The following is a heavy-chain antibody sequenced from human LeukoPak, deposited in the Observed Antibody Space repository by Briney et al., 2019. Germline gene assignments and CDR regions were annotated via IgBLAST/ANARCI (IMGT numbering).Heavy chain of an antibody. J-gene: IGHJ6*02. V-gene: IGHV1-46*01. CDR3: ARDWHYYDSSGWVMGYYYYGMDV. Sequence: ASVKVSCKASGYTFTSYYMHWVRQAPGQGLEWMGIINPSGGSTSYAQKFQGRVTMTRDTSTSTVYMELSSLRSEDTAVYYCARDWHYYDSSGWVMGYYYYGMDVWGQGTTVTVSS. CDR1: GYTFTSYY. D-gene: IGHD3-22*01. CDR2: INPSGGST.